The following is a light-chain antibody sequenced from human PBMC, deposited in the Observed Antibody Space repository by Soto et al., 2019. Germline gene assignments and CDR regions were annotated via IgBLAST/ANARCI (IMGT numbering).Light chain of an antibody. Sequence: DIQMTQSPSTLSASVGDRVTITCRASQNINSGWAGYQQEVGKAPKLLVYKASYLESGVPSRFSGSGSGTVFALNISSLQPDDSATYYCQLYNSYPWSFCQGTKVAIK. J-gene: IGKJ1*01. CDR1: QNINSG. V-gene: IGKV1-5*03. CDR2: KAS. CDR3: QLYNSYPWS.